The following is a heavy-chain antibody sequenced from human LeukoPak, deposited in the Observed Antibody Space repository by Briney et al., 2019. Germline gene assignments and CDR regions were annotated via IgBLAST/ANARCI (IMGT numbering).Heavy chain of an antibody. J-gene: IGHJ4*02. D-gene: IGHD2-2*01. V-gene: IGHV3-30*02. Sequence: GGSLRLSCAASGFTLSSYAMHWVRQAPGKGLEWVAFIRYDGSNKYYADSVKGRFTISRDNSKNTLYLQMNSLRAEDTAVYYCAKDEGPYCSSTSCYAGFHYWGQGTLVTVSS. CDR3: AKDEGPYCSSTSCYAGFHY. CDR2: IRYDGSNK. CDR1: GFTLSSYA.